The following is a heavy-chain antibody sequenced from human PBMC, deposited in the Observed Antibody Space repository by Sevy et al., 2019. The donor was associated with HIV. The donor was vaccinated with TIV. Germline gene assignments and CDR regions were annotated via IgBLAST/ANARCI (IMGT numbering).Heavy chain of an antibody. CDR3: AKDTGGTVTPFDY. D-gene: IGHD4-4*01. V-gene: IGHV3-23*01. J-gene: IGHJ4*02. CDR1: GFTFSSYA. Sequence: GGSLRLSCAASGFTFSSYAMSWVRQAPGKGLEWVSAISGSGSSTYYADSVKGRFTISRDNSKNTLYLQMNSLRAEDTAVYYCAKDTGGTVTPFDYWGQGTLVTVSS. CDR2: ISGSGSST.